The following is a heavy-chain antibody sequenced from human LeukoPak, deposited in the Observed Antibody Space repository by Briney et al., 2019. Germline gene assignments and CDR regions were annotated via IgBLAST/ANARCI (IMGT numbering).Heavy chain of an antibody. CDR3: ARGRGSGRKGFFDP. J-gene: IGHJ5*02. D-gene: IGHD2-15*01. V-gene: IGHV4-34*01. CDR1: GGSFSGYY. CDR2: INHSGST. Sequence: PSGTLSLTCAVYGGSFSGYYWSWIRQPPGKGLEWIGEINHSGSTNYNPSLKSRVTISVDTSKNQFSLKLSSLTAADTAVYYCARGRGSGRKGFFDPWGQGTLVTVSS.